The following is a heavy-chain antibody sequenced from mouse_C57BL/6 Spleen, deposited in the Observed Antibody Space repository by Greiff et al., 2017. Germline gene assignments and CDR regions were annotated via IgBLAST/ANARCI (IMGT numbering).Heavy chain of an antibody. CDR3: TRDYYGSYWYFDV. D-gene: IGHD1-1*01. CDR1: GYTFTDYE. V-gene: IGHV1-15*01. Sequence: QVQLKESGAELVRPGASVTLSCKASGYTFTDYEMHWVKQTPVHGLEWIGAIDPETGGTAYNQKFKGKAILTADKSSSTAYMELRSLTSEDSAVYYCTRDYYGSYWYFDVWGTGTTVTVSS. CDR2: IDPETGGT. J-gene: IGHJ1*03.